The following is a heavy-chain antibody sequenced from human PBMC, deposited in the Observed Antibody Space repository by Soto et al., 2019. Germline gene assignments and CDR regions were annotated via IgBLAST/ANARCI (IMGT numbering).Heavy chain of an antibody. V-gene: IGHV3-23*01. D-gene: IGHD1-26*01. CDR3: VTSGVGVVRLDN. J-gene: IGHJ4*02. Sequence: GGSLRLSCAASGFTFSSYAMSWVRQAPGKGLEWVSAISGSGGGTYYADSVKGRFTISRDNSKNTLYLQLDSLKSEDAAVYYCVTSGVGVVRLDNWGQGTLVTVSS. CDR2: ISGSGGGT. CDR1: GFTFSSYA.